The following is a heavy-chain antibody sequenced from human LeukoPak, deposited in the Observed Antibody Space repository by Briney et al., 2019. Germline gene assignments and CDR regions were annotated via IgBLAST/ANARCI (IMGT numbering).Heavy chain of an antibody. D-gene: IGHD3-22*01. CDR1: GFTFSSYA. V-gene: IGHV3-23*01. Sequence: GGSLSLSCAASGFTFSSYAMSWVRQAPGKGLEWVSAISGSGGSTYYADSVKGRFTISRDNSKNTLYLQMNSLRAEDTAVYYCAKSVYYYDSSGYVYWGQGTLVTVSS. CDR2: ISGSGGST. J-gene: IGHJ4*02. CDR3: AKSVYYYDSSGYVY.